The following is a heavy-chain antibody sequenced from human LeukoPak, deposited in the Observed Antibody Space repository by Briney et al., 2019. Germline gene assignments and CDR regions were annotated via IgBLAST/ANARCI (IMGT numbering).Heavy chain of an antibody. CDR3: AKDSTYYSGSGSYYRGPTFDY. D-gene: IGHD3-10*01. V-gene: IGHV3-23*01. CDR2: ISGSGGTP. J-gene: IGHJ4*02. Sequence: GGSLRLSCAASGFTFSNYAMNWVRQAPGKGLDWVSTISGSGGTPYYADSVKGRFTISRDNSKNTLYLQMNSLRAEDTAVYYCAKDSTYYSGSGSYYRGPTFDYWGQGTLVTVSS. CDR1: GFTFSNYA.